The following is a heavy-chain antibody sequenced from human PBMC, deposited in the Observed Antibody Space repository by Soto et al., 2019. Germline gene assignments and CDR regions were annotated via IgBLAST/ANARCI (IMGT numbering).Heavy chain of an antibody. V-gene: IGHV1-18*01. CDR1: GYTFTSYG. CDR3: ARGGSIGGATTYYYYYGMDV. D-gene: IGHD1-26*01. CDR2: ISAGNGNT. Sequence: ASVKVSCKASGYTFTSYGISWVRQAPGQGLEWMGWISAGNGNTKYSQKFQGRVTMTRDTSASTAYMELSSLRSEDTAVYYCARGGSIGGATTYYYYYGMDVWGQGTTVTVSS. J-gene: IGHJ6*02.